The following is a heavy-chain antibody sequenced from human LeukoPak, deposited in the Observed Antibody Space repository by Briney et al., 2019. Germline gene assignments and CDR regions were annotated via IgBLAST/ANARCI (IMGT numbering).Heavy chain of an antibody. V-gene: IGHV1-18*01. D-gene: IGHD3-22*01. CDR2: ISAYNGNT. Sequence: GASVKVSCKASGYTFTSYAMNWVRQAPGQGLEWMGWISAYNGNTNYAQKLQGRVTMTTDTSTSTAYMELRSLRSDDTAVYYCAGNRYYDSSGYYPPQELDYWGQGTLVTVSS. J-gene: IGHJ4*02. CDR3: AGNRYYDSSGYYPPQELDY. CDR1: GYTFTSYA.